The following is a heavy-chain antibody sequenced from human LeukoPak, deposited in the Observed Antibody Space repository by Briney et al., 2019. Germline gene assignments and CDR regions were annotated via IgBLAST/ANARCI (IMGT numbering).Heavy chain of an antibody. CDR1: GFTFSSYW. J-gene: IGHJ6*02. CDR3: ARAYGMDV. CDR2: ISSDGSST. V-gene: IGHV3-74*01. Sequence: PGGSLRLSCAASGFTFSSYWMYWVRQAPGKGLVWVSRISSDGSSTNYADSVKGRVTISRDNAKNTLHLQMNSLRAEDTAVYYCARAYGMDVWGQGTTVIVSS.